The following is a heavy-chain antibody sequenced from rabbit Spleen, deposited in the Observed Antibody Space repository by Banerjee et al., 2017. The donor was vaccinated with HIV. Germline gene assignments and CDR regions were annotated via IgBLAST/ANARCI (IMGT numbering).Heavy chain of an antibody. Sequence: QLEESGGGLLKTEGSLTLTCKASGFSLSSYWMTWVRQAPGKGLEWIGDIYPVFGITNYANWVKGRFTISSDNAQNTVDLQMNSLTPADTATYFCARNANGGWDLWGQGTLVTVS. V-gene: IGHV1S7*01. CDR3: ARNANGGWDL. D-gene: IGHD4-1*01. CDR2: IYPVFGIT. CDR1: GFSLSSYW. J-gene: IGHJ4*01.